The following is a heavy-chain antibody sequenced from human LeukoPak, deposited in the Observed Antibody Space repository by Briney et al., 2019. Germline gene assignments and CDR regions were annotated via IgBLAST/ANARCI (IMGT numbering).Heavy chain of an antibody. D-gene: IGHD2-15*01. CDR3: ARRYCSGGSCYPAFDY. V-gene: IGHV3-30*02. CDR2: IRYDGSNK. Sequence: GGSLRLSCAASGFTFSSYGMHWVRQAPGKGLEWVAFIRYDGSNKYYADSVKGRFTISRDNSKNTLYLQMNSLRAEDTAVYYCARRYCSGGSCYPAFDYWGQGTLVTVSS. J-gene: IGHJ4*02. CDR1: GFTFSSYG.